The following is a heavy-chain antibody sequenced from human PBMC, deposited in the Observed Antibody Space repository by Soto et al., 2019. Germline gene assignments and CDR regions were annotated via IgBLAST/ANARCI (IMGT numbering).Heavy chain of an antibody. CDR1: GDSVSSNTAA. CDR3: ARGGGMIAATKAAFDI. J-gene: IGHJ3*02. Sequence: PSQTLSLTCDISGDSVSSNTAAWNWIRQSPSRGFEWLGRTYQRSKWYNDYAVSMKSRITINPDTSKNQFSLQLNSVTPEDTVVYYCARGGGMIAATKAAFDIWGQGTMVTVSS. D-gene: IGHD2-15*01. V-gene: IGHV6-1*01. CDR2: TYQRSKWYN.